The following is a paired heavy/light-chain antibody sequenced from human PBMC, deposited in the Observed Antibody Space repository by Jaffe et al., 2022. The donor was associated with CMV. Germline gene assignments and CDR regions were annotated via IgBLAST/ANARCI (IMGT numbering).Heavy chain of an antibody. J-gene: IGHJ3*02. CDR2: IKQSESEK. Sequence: EVQLVESGGDWVQPGGSLRLSCAASGFTFSSHWMSWIRQAPGKGLEWVANIKQSESEKYYAGSVKGRFTISRDNAKNSLYLQMNSLRAEDTAVYYCARGKSGYDMWGQGTMVTVSS. CDR3: ARGKSGYDM. V-gene: IGHV3-7*03. CDR1: GFTFSSHW. D-gene: IGHD3-22*01.
Light chain of an antibody. Sequence: DVVMTQSPLSLPVTLGQPASISCRSSQSLVHSDGNTYLSWFQQRPGQSPRRLIYRVSTRDSGVPDRFSGSGSGTDFTLKVSRVEAEDVGVYYCMQGTHWPPTFGQGTKVEIK. J-gene: IGKJ1*01. CDR3: MQGTHWPPT. V-gene: IGKV2-30*02. CDR1: QSLVHSDGNTY. CDR2: RVS.